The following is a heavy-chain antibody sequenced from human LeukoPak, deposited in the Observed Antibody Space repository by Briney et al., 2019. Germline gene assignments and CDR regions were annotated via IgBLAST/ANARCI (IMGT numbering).Heavy chain of an antibody. Sequence: PGGALRLSCAASGFIFMNYWMYWVRRAPGREREGVASITPDGSATYHVDSVKGRFTISRDNAKNSLSLQMNSLRVEDTAVYYCGRDAAGGYSITPWGQGTLLSVS. J-gene: IGHJ5*02. D-gene: IGHD3-10*01. CDR3: GRDAAGGYSITP. CDR2: ITPDGSAT. V-gene: IGHV3-7*03. CDR1: GFIFMNYW.